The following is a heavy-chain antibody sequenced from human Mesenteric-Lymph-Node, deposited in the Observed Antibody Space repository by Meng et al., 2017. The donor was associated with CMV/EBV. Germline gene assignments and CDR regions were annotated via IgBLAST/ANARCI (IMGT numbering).Heavy chain of an antibody. CDR2: INQSGSI. V-gene: IGHV4-4*02. CDR3: ATGQTDYDRTMCQWWLGRFDR. Sequence: WSGASQPAGKGLGWIGEINQSGSINYRPSVRSGVSISIDKSRNQFSLNLNPVTAADTAVYYCATGQTDYDRTMCQWWLGRFDRWGQGALVTVSS. D-gene: IGHD2-15*01. J-gene: IGHJ4*02.